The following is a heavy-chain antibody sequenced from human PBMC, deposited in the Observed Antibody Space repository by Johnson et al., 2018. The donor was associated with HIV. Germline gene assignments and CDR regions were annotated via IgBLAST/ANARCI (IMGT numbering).Heavy chain of an antibody. Sequence: VLLVESGGGVVQPGGSLRLSCAASGFTVSSNYMSWVRQAPGKGLEWVSVIYSGGSTYYADSVKGRFTISRDNSKNTLYLQMNSLRAEDTAVYYCARGSGVLTGGDSDAFDIWGQGTMVTVSS. CDR1: GFTVSSNY. CDR3: ARGSGVLTGGDSDAFDI. D-gene: IGHD4-17*01. J-gene: IGHJ3*02. CDR2: IYSGGST. V-gene: IGHV3-53*01.